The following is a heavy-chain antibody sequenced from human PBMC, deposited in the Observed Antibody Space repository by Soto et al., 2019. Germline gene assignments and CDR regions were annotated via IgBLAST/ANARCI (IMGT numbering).Heavy chain of an antibody. CDR3: ARWRGFGEEYYYYYMDV. Sequence: ASVKVSCKASVYTFTSSYVHWVRQAPGQGLEWMAWMNPNSGNTGYAQKFQGRVTMTRNTSISTAYMELSSLRSEDTAVYYCARWRGFGEEYYYYYMDVWGKGTTVTSP. V-gene: IGHV1-8*02. D-gene: IGHD3-10*01. CDR2: MNPNSGNT. CDR1: VYTFTSSY. J-gene: IGHJ6*03.